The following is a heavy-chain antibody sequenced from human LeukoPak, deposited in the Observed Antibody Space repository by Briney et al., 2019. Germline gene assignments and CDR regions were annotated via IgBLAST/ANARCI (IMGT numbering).Heavy chain of an antibody. D-gene: IGHD3-22*01. CDR1: GYSFTSYC. V-gene: IGHV5-51*01. J-gene: IGHJ3*02. Sequence: GESLKISCKGSGYSFTSYCIGWVRQMPGKGLEWMGIIYPSDSDTQYSPSFQGQVTFSADKSFSTAYLQWSSLKASDTAIYYCATSFDTSGSDAFDIWGQGTMVTVSS. CDR3: ATSFDTSGSDAFDI. CDR2: IYPSDSDT.